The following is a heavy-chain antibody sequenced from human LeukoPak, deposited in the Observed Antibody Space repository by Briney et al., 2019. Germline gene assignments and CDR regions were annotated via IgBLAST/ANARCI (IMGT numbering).Heavy chain of an antibody. Sequence: GGSLRLSCAASGFSFRDYWMSWVRQAPGKGLEWVADIEPDGSGKTYVDSVKGRFTISRDNAQRSLYLQMDTLTAEDTAVYYCVTSWVRQQRDFWGQGTLVTVSS. V-gene: IGHV3-7*01. J-gene: IGHJ4*02. CDR2: IEPDGSGK. CDR3: VTSWVRQQRDF. CDR1: GFSFRDYW. D-gene: IGHD3-10*01.